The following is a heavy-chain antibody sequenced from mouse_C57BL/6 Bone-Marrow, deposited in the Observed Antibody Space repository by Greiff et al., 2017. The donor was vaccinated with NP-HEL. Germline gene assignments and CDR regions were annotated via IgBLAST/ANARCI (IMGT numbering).Heavy chain of an antibody. V-gene: IGHV5-17*01. CDR1: GFTFSDYG. Sequence: DVHLVESGGGLVKPGGSLKLSCAASGFTFSDYGMHWVRQAPEKGLEWVAYISSGSSTIYYADTVKGRFTISRDNAKNTLFLQMTSLRSEDTAMYYCARGWLRTFDYWGQGTTLTVSS. CDR2: ISSGSSTI. D-gene: IGHD2-2*01. CDR3: ARGWLRTFDY. J-gene: IGHJ2*01.